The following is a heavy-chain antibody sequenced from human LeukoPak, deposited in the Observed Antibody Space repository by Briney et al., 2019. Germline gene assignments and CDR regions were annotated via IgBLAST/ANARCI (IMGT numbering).Heavy chain of an antibody. J-gene: IGHJ4*02. V-gene: IGHV4-59*08. CDR1: GGSISSYY. CDR3: ARLWYSRGWYANYFDY. CDR2: IYYSGST. D-gene: IGHD6-19*01. Sequence: SETLSLTCTVSGGSISSYYWSWIRQPPGKGLEWIGYIYYSGSTNYNPSLKSRVTISVDTSKNQFSLKLSSVTAADTAVYYCARLWYSRGWYANYFDYWGQGTLVTVSS.